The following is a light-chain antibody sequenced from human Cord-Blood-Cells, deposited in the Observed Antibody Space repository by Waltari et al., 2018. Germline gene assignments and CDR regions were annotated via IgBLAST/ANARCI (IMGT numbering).Light chain of an antibody. CDR3: QTWGTGIRV. J-gene: IGLJ3*02. CDR2: LNSDGSH. CDR1: RVHGSYA. V-gene: IGLV4-69*01. Sequence: RVHGSYAIAWHQQQPDKGPRYLMKLNSDGSHSKGDGIPDRFSGSSSGAERYLTSSSLQSEDEADYYCQTWGTGIRVFGGGTKLTVL.